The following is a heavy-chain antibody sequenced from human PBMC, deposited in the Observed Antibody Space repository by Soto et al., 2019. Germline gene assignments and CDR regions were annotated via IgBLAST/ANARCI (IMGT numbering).Heavy chain of an antibody. V-gene: IGHV3-11*01. CDR3: ARVGCSASCFSDWFDP. CDR1: GFTFSDYY. Sequence: QVHLVESGGGLVKPGGSLRLSCAASGFTFSDYYMHWIRQAPGKGLEWVSYISGSGDTIHYADSVQGRFTIYRDDAKSSLYLQMSSLRAEDTAVYYCARVGCSASCFSDWFDPWGQGTLVTVSS. D-gene: IGHD2-2*01. CDR2: ISGSGDTI. J-gene: IGHJ5*02.